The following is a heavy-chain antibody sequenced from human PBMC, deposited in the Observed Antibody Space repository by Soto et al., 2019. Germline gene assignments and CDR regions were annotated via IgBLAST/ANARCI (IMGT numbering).Heavy chain of an antibody. CDR2: ISYDGSNK. CDR3: AKERDSSGWYDY. J-gene: IGHJ4*02. D-gene: IGHD6-19*01. Sequence: QVQLVESGGGVVQPGRSLRLSCAASGFTFSSYGMHWVRQAPGKGLEWVAVISYDGSNKYYADSVKGRFTISRDNSKNTLYLQMNSLRAEDTAVNYCAKERDSSGWYDYWGQGTLVTVSS. V-gene: IGHV3-30*18. CDR1: GFTFSSYG.